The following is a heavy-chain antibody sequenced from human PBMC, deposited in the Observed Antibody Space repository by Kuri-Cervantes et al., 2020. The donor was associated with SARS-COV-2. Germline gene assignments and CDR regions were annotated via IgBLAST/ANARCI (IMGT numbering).Heavy chain of an antibody. CDR3: ARVVDTPYYYGMDV. V-gene: IGHV4-39*07. CDR1: GGSISSSSYY. J-gene: IGHJ6*02. CDR2: IYYSGST. Sequence: SETLSLTCTVSGGSISSSSYYWGWIRQPPGKGLEWIGGIYYSGSTNYNPSLKSRVTVSVDTSKNQFSLKLSSVTAADTAVYYCARVVDTPYYYGMDVWGQGTTVTVSS. D-gene: IGHD2-15*01.